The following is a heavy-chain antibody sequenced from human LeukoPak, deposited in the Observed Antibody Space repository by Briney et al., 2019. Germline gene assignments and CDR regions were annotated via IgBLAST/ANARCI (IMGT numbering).Heavy chain of an antibody. V-gene: IGHV4-59*01. D-gene: IGHD6-6*01. Sequence: SETLSLTCTVSGASITTYYWTWIRQPPGKGLEWIGYIYHSGSTNYNPSLKSRVTISLDTSRNQFSLRLSSVTAADTAVYFCAREYSTSSEGDYFDYWGQGSLVTVSS. J-gene: IGHJ4*02. CDR1: GASITTYY. CDR2: IYHSGST. CDR3: AREYSTSSEGDYFDY.